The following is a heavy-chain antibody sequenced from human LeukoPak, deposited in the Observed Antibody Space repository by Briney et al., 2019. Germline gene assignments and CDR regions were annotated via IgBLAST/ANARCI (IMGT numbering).Heavy chain of an antibody. CDR1: GFTFSSYG. D-gene: IGHD2-15*01. Sequence: GGSLRLSCAASGFTFSSYGMNWVRQAPGKGLEWVSYISYDTGTIYYADSVKGRFTISRDNAKNSLCLQMNSLRAEDTAVYYCARVNRMVPGYCSGGTCPGDYWGQGTLVTVSS. CDR3: ARVNRMVPGYCSGGTCPGDY. J-gene: IGHJ4*02. V-gene: IGHV3-48*01. CDR2: ISYDTGTI.